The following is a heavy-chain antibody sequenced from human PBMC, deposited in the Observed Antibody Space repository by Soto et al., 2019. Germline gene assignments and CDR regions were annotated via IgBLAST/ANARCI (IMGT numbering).Heavy chain of an antibody. J-gene: IGHJ4*02. CDR2: ISGSGGST. Sequence: GGSLRLSCAASGFTFSSYAMNWVRLAPGKGLEWVSTISGSGGSTYYADSVKGRFTISRDNSKNTLYLQMNSLRAEDTAVYYCAKGPDYSSGTYCDYWGQGTLVTVSS. D-gene: IGHD3-10*01. V-gene: IGHV3-23*01. CDR1: GFTFSSYA. CDR3: AKGPDYSSGTYCDY.